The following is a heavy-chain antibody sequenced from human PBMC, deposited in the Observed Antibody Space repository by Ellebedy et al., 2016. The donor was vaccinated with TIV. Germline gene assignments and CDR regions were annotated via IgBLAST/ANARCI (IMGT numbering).Heavy chain of an antibody. V-gene: IGHV3-11*01. CDR1: GFTFSGYY. D-gene: IGHD6-13*01. J-gene: IGHJ4*02. Sequence: GESLKISCAASGFTFSGYYMSWFRQAPGKGPEWVSYISYSGDLMYYADSVKGRFTTSRDNAGNSLYLQMNSLRAEDTAAYYCARLGVIAAAGASDYWGQGTLVIVSS. CDR3: ARLGVIAAAGASDY. CDR2: ISYSGDLM.